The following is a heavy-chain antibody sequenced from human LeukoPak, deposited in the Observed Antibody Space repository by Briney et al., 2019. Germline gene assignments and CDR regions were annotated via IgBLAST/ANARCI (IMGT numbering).Heavy chain of an antibody. Sequence: ASVKVSCKASGGTFSRYAISWVRQAPGQGLEWIGGTTPIFGRAHYAQKFQGRVTITADESTSTAYMELSSLRSEDTAVYYCARGWGGGPTVPRPFVYWGQGTLVTVSS. CDR3: ARGWGGGPTVPRPFVY. CDR1: GGTFSRYA. V-gene: IGHV1-69*13. CDR2: TTPIFGRA. J-gene: IGHJ4*02. D-gene: IGHD3-16*01.